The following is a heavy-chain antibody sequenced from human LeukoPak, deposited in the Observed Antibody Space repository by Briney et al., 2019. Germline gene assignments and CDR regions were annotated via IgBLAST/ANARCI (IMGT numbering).Heavy chain of an antibody. D-gene: IGHD5-24*01. V-gene: IGHV3-33*06. CDR1: GFTFRSYG. J-gene: IGHJ4*02. CDR3: AKGREEEGYNDFDY. Sequence: GGSLRLSCAASGFTFRSYGMHWVRQAPGKGLEWVTIIWYDGSNKYYADSVKGRFSISRDNSKNTLYLRMNGLRAEDTAVYYCAKGREEEGYNDFDYWGQGTLVTVSS. CDR2: IWYDGSNK.